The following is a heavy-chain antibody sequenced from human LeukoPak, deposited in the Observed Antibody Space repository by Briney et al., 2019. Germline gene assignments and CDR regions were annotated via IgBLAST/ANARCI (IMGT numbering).Heavy chain of an antibody. V-gene: IGHV3-23*01. CDR3: AKILTPMTAQSYFDY. D-gene: IGHD5-18*01. CDR1: GFTFSSYW. J-gene: IGHJ4*02. Sequence: GGSLRLSCAASGFTFSSYWMSWVRQAPGKGLEWVSAISGSGGSTYYADSVKGRFTISRDNSKNTLYLQMNSLRAEDTAVYYCAKILTPMTAQSYFDYWGQGTLVTVSS. CDR2: ISGSGGST.